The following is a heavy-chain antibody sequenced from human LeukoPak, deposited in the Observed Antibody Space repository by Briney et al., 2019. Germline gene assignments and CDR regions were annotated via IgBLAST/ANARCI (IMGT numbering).Heavy chain of an antibody. CDR2: IIPILGIA. D-gene: IGHD6-13*01. CDR1: GGTFSSYA. J-gene: IGHJ6*02. V-gene: IGHV1-69*04. CDR3: AREGAAAGNPDYYYGMDV. Sequence: ASVKVSCKASGGTFSSYAISWVRQAPGQGLEWMGRIIPILGIANYAQKFQGRVTITADKSTSTAYMELSSLRSEDTAVYYCAREGAAAGNPDYYYGMDVWGQGTTVTVSS.